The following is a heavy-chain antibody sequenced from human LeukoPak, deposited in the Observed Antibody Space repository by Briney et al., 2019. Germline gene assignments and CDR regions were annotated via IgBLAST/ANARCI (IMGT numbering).Heavy chain of an antibody. CDR2: IIPIFGTA. CDR1: GGTFSSYA. Sequence: ASVKVSCKASGGTFSSYAISWVRQAPGQGLEWMGGIIPIFGTANYAQKFQGRVTITADESTSTAYMELSSLRSEDTAVYYCARSNFYCGGDCYSAWGQGTLVTVSS. J-gene: IGHJ5*02. V-gene: IGHV1-69*13. D-gene: IGHD2-21*02. CDR3: ARSNFYCGGDCYSA.